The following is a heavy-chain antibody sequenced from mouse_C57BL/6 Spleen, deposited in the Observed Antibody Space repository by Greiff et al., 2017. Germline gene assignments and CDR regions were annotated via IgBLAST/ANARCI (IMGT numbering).Heavy chain of an antibody. CDR2: ISSGGDYI. CDR1: GFTFSSYA. Sequence: EVQVVESGEGLVKPGGSLKLSCAASGFTFSSYAMSWVRQTPEKRLEWVAYISSGGDYIYYADTVKGRFTISRDNARNTLYLQMSSLKSEDTAMYYWTRGYGSSYYYAMDYWGQGTSVTVSS. CDR3: TRGYGSSYYYAMDY. V-gene: IGHV5-9-1*02. D-gene: IGHD1-1*01. J-gene: IGHJ4*01.